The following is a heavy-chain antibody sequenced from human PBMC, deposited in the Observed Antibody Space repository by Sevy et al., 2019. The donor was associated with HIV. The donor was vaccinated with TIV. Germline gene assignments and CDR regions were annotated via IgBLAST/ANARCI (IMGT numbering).Heavy chain of an antibody. CDR3: ARVLPYYYAMDV. V-gene: IGHV3-21*01. CDR2: INSVSTYT. CDR1: GFIFSDYS. J-gene: IGHJ6*02. D-gene: IGHD3-3*01. Sequence: GGSLRLSCAASGFIFSDYSINWVRQAPGKGLEWVSSINSVSTYTNYAASVRDRFTISRDNAKNSVFLQMNSLRAEDSAVYYCARVLPYYYAMDVWGQGTTVTVSS.